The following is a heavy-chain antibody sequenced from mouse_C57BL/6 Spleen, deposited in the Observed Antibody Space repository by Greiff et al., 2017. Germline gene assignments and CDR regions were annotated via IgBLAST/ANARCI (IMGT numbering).Heavy chain of an antibody. V-gene: IGHV1-15*01. J-gene: IGHJ2*01. Sequence: QVQLQQSGAELVRPGASVTLSCKASGYTFTDYEMHWVKQTPVHGLEWIGAIDPETGGTAYNQKFKGKAILTADKSSSTAYMELRSLTSEDSAVYYCTRSLYYGSSYKGFDYWGQGTTLTVSS. CDR2: IDPETGGT. CDR1: GYTFTDYE. CDR3: TRSLYYGSSYKGFDY. D-gene: IGHD1-1*01.